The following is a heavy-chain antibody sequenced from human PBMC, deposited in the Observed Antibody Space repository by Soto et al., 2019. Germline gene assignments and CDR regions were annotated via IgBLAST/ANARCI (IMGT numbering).Heavy chain of an antibody. J-gene: IGHJ3*01. CDR1: GYTFGSYG. Sequence: QVQLVQSGAEVKKPGAAVKVSCKASGYTFGSYGINWVRQAPGQGLEWMGWISEYDGDTKYEQKFQGRVTMTTDTSTGTAYMDLRSLRSDDTAVYYCARGTSSSSLFGSLDFWGQGTMVTVSS. CDR2: ISEYDGDT. CDR3: ARGTSSSSLFGSLDF. D-gene: IGHD6-6*01. V-gene: IGHV1-18*01.